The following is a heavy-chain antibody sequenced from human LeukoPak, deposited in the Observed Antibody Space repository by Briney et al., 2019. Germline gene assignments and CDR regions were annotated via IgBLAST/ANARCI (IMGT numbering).Heavy chain of an antibody. Sequence: GASVKVSCKASGGTFSSYAISWVRQAPGQGLEWMGGIIPIFGTANYAQKFQGRVTITADESTSTAYMELSRLRSDDTAVYYCARVTLGYCSGGSCYDFDYWGQGTLVTVSS. CDR3: ARVTLGYCSGGSCYDFDY. J-gene: IGHJ4*02. CDR1: GGTFSSYA. V-gene: IGHV1-69*13. D-gene: IGHD2-15*01. CDR2: IIPIFGTA.